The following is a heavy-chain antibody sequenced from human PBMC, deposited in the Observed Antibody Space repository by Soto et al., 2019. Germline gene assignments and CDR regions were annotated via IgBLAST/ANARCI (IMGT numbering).Heavy chain of an antibody. D-gene: IGHD3-3*01. CDR3: AKDRGLFGVVILSSWYFDL. V-gene: IGHV3-23*01. Sequence: EVQLLESGGGLVQPGGSLRLSCAASGFTFSSYAMSWVRQAPGKGLEWVSSISDSGASTYYADSVKGRFTISRDNSKNTLYLQMNSLRAEDTAVYYCAKDRGLFGVVILSSWYFDLWGRGTLVTVSS. CDR2: ISDSGAST. J-gene: IGHJ2*01. CDR1: GFTFSSYA.